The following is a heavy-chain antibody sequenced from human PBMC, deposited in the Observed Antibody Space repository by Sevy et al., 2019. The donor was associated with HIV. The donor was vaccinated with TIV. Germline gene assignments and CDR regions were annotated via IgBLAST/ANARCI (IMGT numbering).Heavy chain of an antibody. J-gene: IGHJ5*02. V-gene: IGHV4-34*01. D-gene: IGHD2-2*01. CDR3: ARSPPVVVVPGAPSWFDP. CDR1: GGSFSGYY. Sequence: SETLSLTCAVHGGSFSGYYWSWIRQPPGKGLEWIGEINHSGSTNYNPSLKSRITISLDTSKKQLFLKLSSVTVADTAVYYCARSPPVVVVPGAPSWFDPWGQGTMVTVSS. CDR2: INHSGST.